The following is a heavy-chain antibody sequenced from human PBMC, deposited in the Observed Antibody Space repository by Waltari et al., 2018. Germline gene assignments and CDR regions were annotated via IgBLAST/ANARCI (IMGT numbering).Heavy chain of an antibody. CDR3: VGSGSYAWYFDY. CDR2: IYHSGST. D-gene: IGHD1-26*01. Sequence: QVQLQESGPGLVKPSGTLSLTCAVSGGSISSSNWWSWVRQHPGKGLEWIGEIYHSGSTNYMPSLKRRVTISVDKSKNQFSLKLSSVTAADTAVYYCVGSGSYAWYFDYWGQGTLVTVSS. V-gene: IGHV4-4*02. CDR1: GGSISSSNW. J-gene: IGHJ4*02.